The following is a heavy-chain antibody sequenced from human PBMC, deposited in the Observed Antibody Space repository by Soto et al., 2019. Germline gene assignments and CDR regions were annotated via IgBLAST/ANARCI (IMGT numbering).Heavy chain of an antibody. V-gene: IGHV3-23*01. CDR2: ISGSGDST. CDR3: AKSSTWAHYYYMDV. CDR1: GFTFSSFA. J-gene: IGHJ6*03. Sequence: EVQLLESGGGLVQPGGSLRLSCAASGFTFSSFAMSWVRRAPGKGLEWVSVISGSGDSTNYADSVKDRFTISRDNSKNSLYLQMNSLRVEDTAVYYCAKSSTWAHYYYMDVWGKGTTVTVSS. D-gene: IGHD2-2*01.